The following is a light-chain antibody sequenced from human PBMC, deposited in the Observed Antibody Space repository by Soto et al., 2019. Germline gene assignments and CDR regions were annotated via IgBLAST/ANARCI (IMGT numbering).Light chain of an antibody. CDR3: QQANSFPHT. V-gene: IGKV1-12*01. CDR1: QGISSW. J-gene: IGKJ4*01. Sequence: DIQMTPSPSSVSASVGDRVTITCRASQGISSWLAWYPQKPGKAPNLLIHTASSLQSGVPPRFSGSGSATDFTLTISSLQPEDFATYYCQQANSFPHTFGGATKVEIK. CDR2: TAS.